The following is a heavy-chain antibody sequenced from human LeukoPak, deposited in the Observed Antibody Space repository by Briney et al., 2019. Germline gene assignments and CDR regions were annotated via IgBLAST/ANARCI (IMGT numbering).Heavy chain of an antibody. D-gene: IGHD3-22*01. V-gene: IGHV3-53*01. Sequence: GGSLRLSCTVSGFTVSSNSMSWVRPAPGKGLEWVSFIYSDNTHYSDSVKGRFTISRDNSKNTLYLQMNSLRAEDTAVYYCATWGYDSSGFFDYWGQGTLVTVSS. J-gene: IGHJ4*02. CDR1: GFTVSSNS. CDR3: ATWGYDSSGFFDY. CDR2: IYSDNT.